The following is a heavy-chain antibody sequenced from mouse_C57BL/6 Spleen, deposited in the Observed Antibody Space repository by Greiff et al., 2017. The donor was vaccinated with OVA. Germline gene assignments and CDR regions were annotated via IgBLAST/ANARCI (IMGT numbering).Heavy chain of an antibody. Sequence: DVQLQESGGGLVQPKGSLKLSCAASGFSFNTYAMNWVRQAPGKGLEWVARIRSTSNNYATYYADSVKDRFTISRDDSESMLYLQMNNMKTEDTAMYYGVRQYYGGSHFDYWGQGTTLTVSS. J-gene: IGHJ2*01. D-gene: IGHD1-1*01. CDR3: VRQYYGGSHFDY. CDR2: IRSTSNNYAT. V-gene: IGHV10-1*01. CDR1: GFSFNTYA.